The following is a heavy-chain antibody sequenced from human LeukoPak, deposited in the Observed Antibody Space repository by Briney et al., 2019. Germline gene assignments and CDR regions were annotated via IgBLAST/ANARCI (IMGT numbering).Heavy chain of an antibody. CDR2: INHSGST. D-gene: IGHD5-18*01. CDR3: ARRYSYGYEFDY. V-gene: IGHV4-34*01. J-gene: IGHJ4*02. CDR1: GGSFSGYY. Sequence: SETLSLTCAVYGGSFSGYYWSWIRQPPGKGLEWIGEINHSGSTNYNPSLKSRVTISVDTSKNQFSLKLSSVTAADTAVYYCARRYSYGYEFDYWGQGTLVTVSS.